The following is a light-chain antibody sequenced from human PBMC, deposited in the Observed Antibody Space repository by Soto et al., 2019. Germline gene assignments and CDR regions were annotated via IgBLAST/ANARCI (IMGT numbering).Light chain of an antibody. V-gene: IGKV1-8*01. J-gene: IGKJ1*01. CDR1: QGISSY. Sequence: AIRMTQAPSSLSASTGDRVNITCRASQGISSYLAWYQQKPGKAPKLLIYAASTLQSGVPSRFSGSGSGTDFTLTISSLQPDDFATYYCQQYNTYRTLGQGTKVDI. CDR3: QQYNTYRT. CDR2: AAS.